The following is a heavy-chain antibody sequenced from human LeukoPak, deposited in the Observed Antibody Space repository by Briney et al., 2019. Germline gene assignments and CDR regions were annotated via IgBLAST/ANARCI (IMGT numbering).Heavy chain of an antibody. V-gene: IGHV1-69*06. CDR2: IIPIFGTA. CDR1: GGTFSSYA. Sequence: SVKVSCKASGGTFSSYAISWVRQAPGQGLEWMGGIIPIFGTANYAQKFQGRVTITADKSTSTAYMELSSLRSEDTAVYYCARSIAARPDYYYMDVWGKGTTVTVSS. CDR3: ARSIAARPDYYYMDV. D-gene: IGHD6-6*01. J-gene: IGHJ6*03.